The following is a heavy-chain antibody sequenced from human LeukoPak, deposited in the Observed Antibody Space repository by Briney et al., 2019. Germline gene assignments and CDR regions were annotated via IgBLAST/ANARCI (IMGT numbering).Heavy chain of an antibody. CDR1: GGSLSGYY. D-gene: IGHD4-23*01. CDR3: ASTYGGNSVFDY. CDR2: INHSGST. J-gene: IGHJ4*02. Sequence: SETLSLTCAVYGGSLSGYYWSWIRQPPGKGLEWIGEINHSGSTNYNPSLKSRVTISVDTSKNQFSLKLSSVTAADTAVYYCASTYGGNSVFDYWGQGTLVTVSS. V-gene: IGHV4-34*01.